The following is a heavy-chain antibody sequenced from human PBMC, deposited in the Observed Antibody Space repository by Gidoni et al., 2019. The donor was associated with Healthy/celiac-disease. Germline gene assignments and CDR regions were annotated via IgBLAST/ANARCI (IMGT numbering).Heavy chain of an antibody. V-gene: IGHV3-23*01. Sequence: EVQLLESGGGLVQPGGSLRLSCAASGFTFSSYAMSWFLQAPGKGLEWVSAISGSGGSTYYADSVKGRFTISRDNSKNTLYLQMNSLRAEDTAVYYCAKDLYYDYIWGSYRYWGYYYYGMDVWGQGTTVTVSS. J-gene: IGHJ6*02. CDR1: GFTFSSYA. CDR3: AKDLYYDYIWGSYRYWGYYYYGMDV. CDR2: ISGSGGST. D-gene: IGHD3-16*02.